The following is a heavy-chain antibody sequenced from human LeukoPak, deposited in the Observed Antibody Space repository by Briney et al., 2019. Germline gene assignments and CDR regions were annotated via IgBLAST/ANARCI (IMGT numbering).Heavy chain of an antibody. V-gene: IGHV3-48*02. J-gene: IGHJ4*02. CDR2: ISSSSSNNI. Sequence: GGSLRLSCAASGFTFSSSAMNWVRQAPGKGLEWVSYISSSSSNNIYYADSVKGRFTISRDNAKNSLYLQMNSLRDEDTAVYYCAQKGGADNWGQGTLVTVSS. D-gene: IGHD2-15*01. CDR3: AQKGGADN. CDR1: GFTFSSSA.